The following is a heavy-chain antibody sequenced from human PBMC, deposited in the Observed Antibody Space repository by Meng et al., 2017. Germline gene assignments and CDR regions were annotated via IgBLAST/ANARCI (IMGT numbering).Heavy chain of an antibody. CDR1: GGTFSSYT. V-gene: IGHV1-69*02. D-gene: IGHD3-22*01. CDR2: IIPILGIA. J-gene: IGHJ4*02. Sequence: FPLVQSGADVKKPGSSVKVSCKASGGTFSSYTISWVRQAPGQGIEWMGRIIPILGIANYAQKFQGRVTITADKSTSTAYMELSSLRSEDTAVYYCASDLPDYYDSSGYPYWGQGTLVTVSS. CDR3: ASDLPDYYDSSGYPY.